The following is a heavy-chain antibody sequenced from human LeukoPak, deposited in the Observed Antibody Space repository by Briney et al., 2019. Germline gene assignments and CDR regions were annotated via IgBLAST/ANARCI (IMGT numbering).Heavy chain of an antibody. CDR1: GYSISSGYY. J-gene: IGHJ4*02. CDR2: IYHSGCT. D-gene: IGHD5-24*01. CDR3: ARGALGWLQLVDY. V-gene: IGHV4-38-2*02. Sequence: SETLSLTCTVSGYSISSGYYWGWIRQPPGKGLEWIGSIYHSGCTYYSPSLKSRVTISVDTSKNQFSLKLSSVTAADTAVYYCARGALGWLQLVDYWGEGTLVTVSS.